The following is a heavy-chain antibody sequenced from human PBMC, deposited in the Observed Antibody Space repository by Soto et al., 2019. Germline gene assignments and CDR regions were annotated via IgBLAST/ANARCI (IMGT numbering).Heavy chain of an antibody. CDR2: MNPNSGNT. V-gene: IGHV1-8*01. CDR1: GYTFTSYD. CDR3: ARGSPKFPLGYYYYGMDV. Sequence: ASVKVSGKASGYTFTSYDINWVRQATGQGLEWMGWMNPNSGNTGYAQKFQGRVTMTRNTSISTAYMELSSLRSEDTAVYHCARGSPKFPLGYYYYGMDVWGQGTTVTVSS. D-gene: IGHD3-16*01. J-gene: IGHJ6*02.